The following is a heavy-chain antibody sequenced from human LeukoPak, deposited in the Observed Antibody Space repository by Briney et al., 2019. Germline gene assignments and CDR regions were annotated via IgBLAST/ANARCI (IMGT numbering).Heavy chain of an antibody. Sequence: SETLSLTCTVSGGSISSHYWSWIRQPPGKGLEWIGYIYYSGSTYYNPSLKSRVTISVDTSKNQFSLKLSSVTAADTAVYYCAREGGSSRYFDYWGQGTLVTVSS. J-gene: IGHJ4*02. V-gene: IGHV4-59*06. CDR3: AREGGSSRYFDY. CDR1: GGSISSHY. D-gene: IGHD6-6*01. CDR2: IYYSGST.